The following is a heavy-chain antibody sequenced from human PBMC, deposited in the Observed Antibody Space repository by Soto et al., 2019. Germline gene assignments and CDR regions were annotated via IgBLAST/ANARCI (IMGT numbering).Heavy chain of an antibody. CDR3: ARGDIVVVPAATRIDYYYYGMDV. V-gene: IGHV1-69*01. CDR2: IIAIFGTA. J-gene: IGHJ6*02. D-gene: IGHD2-2*01. Sequence: QVQLVQSGAEVKKPGSSVKVSCKASGGTFSSYAISWVRQAPGQGLEWMGGIIAIFGTANYAQKFQGRVTITADESTSTAYMELSSLRSEDTAVYYCARGDIVVVPAATRIDYYYYGMDVWGQGTTVTVSS. CDR1: GGTFSSYA.